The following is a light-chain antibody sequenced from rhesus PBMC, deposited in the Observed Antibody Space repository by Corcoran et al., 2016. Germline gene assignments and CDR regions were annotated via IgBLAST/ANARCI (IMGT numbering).Light chain of an antibody. CDR2: TAS. V-gene: IGKV1-33*01. J-gene: IGKJ1*01. CDR3: QQYNNYPRT. Sequence: DIHMTQSPSSLSASVGDKVTITCRASQDIRNALAWYQQKSGKAPKLLVYTASNLQSGGPSRFSGSGSGTDFPLTISSLHPEDFAVYYCQQYNNYPRTFGQGTEVEIK. CDR1: QDIRNA.